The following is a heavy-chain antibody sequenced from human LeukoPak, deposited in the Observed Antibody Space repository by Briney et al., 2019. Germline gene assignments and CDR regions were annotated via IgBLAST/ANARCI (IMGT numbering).Heavy chain of an antibody. V-gene: IGHV3-7*03. J-gene: IGHJ4*02. CDR3: ARDSRWIQFDY. Sequence: GGSLRLSCAASGFTFSTYWMSWVRQAPGKGLEWVANIKQDGSEKDYVDSVKGRFTISRDNAKNSLYLQMNSLRADDTAVYYCARDSRWIQFDYWGQGTLVTVPS. CDR2: IKQDGSEK. D-gene: IGHD5-18*01. CDR1: GFTFSTYW.